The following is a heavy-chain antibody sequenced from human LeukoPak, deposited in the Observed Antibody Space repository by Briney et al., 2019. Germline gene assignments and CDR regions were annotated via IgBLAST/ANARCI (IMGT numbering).Heavy chain of an antibody. J-gene: IGHJ4*02. CDR1: GFTFSSYE. Sequence: GRSLRLSCAASGFTFSSYEMNWVRQAPGKGLEWVSYISSTGNSVYYADSVKGRFTISRDNAKNSLYLQINSLRAEDTAVYYCARVSFSAYYFDSWGQGTLVIVSS. V-gene: IGHV3-48*03. CDR3: ARVSFSAYYFDS. CDR2: ISSTGNSV. D-gene: IGHD3/OR15-3a*01.